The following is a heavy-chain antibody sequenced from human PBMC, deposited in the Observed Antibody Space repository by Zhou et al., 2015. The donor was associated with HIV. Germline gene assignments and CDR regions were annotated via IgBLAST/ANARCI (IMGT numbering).Heavy chain of an antibody. D-gene: IGHD6-19*01. V-gene: IGHV1-69*12. CDR2: IIPIFGTA. CDR1: GGTFSSYA. Sequence: QVQLVQSGAEVKKPGSSVKVSCKASGGTFSSYAISWVRQAPGQGLEWMGGIIPIFGTANYAQKFQGRVTITADESTSTAYMELSSLRSEDTAVYYCARGARISAWLVPSEHQSAPQRSNWFRPRGAQGNPWV. CDR3: ARGARISAWLVPSEHQSAPQRSNWFRPRGAQGNP. J-gene: IGHJ5*02.